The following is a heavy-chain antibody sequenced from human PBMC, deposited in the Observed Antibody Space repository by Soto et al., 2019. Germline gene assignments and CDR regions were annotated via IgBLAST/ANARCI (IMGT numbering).Heavy chain of an antibody. D-gene: IGHD6-6*01. J-gene: IGHJ4*02. Sequence: PGGSLRLSCAASGFTVSSNYMSWVRQAPGKGLEWVSVIYSGGSTYYADSVKGRFTISRDNSKNTLYLQMNSLRAEDTAVYYCCIAARPIEFDYWGQGTLVTVSS. CDR3: CIAARPIEFDY. V-gene: IGHV3-66*01. CDR2: IYSGGST. CDR1: GFTVSSNY.